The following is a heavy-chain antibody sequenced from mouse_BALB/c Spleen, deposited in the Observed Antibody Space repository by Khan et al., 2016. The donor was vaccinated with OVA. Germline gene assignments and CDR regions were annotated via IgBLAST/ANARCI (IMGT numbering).Heavy chain of an antibody. J-gene: IGHJ3*01. V-gene: IGHV1S81*02. CDR3: TRSGYGTFPY. Sequence: QVQLKQSGAELVKPGASVKLSCKASGYTFTSYYMYWVKQRPGQGLEWIGEINPNDGDTNFNEKFKIKATLTVDKSSSTVYMQLSSLTSEDSAVYYCTRSGYGTFPYGGQGTLVTVSA. CDR2: INPNDGDT. CDR1: GYTFTSYY. D-gene: IGHD2-1*01.